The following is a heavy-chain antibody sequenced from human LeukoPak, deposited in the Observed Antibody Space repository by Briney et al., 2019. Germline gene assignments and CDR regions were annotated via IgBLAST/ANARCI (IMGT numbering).Heavy chain of an antibody. V-gene: IGHV3-23*01. D-gene: IGHD2-15*01. J-gene: IGHJ6*03. Sequence: PGGSLRLSCAASGFTFGSYVMSWVRQAPGKGLEWVSAITGSGRSTYYADSVKGRFTISRDNSKNTLSLQMNSLRAEDTAVYYCAKSGSGARGYYFMGVWGKGTTVTVSS. CDR1: GFTFGSYV. CDR2: ITGSGRST. CDR3: AKSGSGARGYYFMGV.